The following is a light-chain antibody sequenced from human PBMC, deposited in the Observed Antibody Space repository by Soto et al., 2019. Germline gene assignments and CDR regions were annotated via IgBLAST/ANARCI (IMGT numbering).Light chain of an antibody. J-gene: IGKJ1*01. CDR3: QQYNNWPWT. Sequence: ETVMTQSPANLSVSPGERAALSCRASQSVSSDLAWYQQKPGQAPRLLIHGASTRATGFPARFGGSGSGTEFTRTISSLQSEDFAVYYGQQYNNWPWTVGQGTKVESK. CDR1: QSVSSD. V-gene: IGKV3-15*01. CDR2: GAS.